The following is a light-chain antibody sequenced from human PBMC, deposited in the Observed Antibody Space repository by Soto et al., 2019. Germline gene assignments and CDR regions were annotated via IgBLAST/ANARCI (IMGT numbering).Light chain of an antibody. J-gene: IGKJ1*01. CDR2: GAV. Sequence: EIVLTQSPGTLSLSPGERATLSCRASQSVSRSYLAGYQQKPGQAPRLLIYGAVSRATGIPARFSGSGSGTDFTLTISSLEPEDFAVYYCQHYNNWPPWTFGQGTKVDIK. V-gene: IGKV3-20*01. CDR3: QHYNNWPPWT. CDR1: QSVSRSY.